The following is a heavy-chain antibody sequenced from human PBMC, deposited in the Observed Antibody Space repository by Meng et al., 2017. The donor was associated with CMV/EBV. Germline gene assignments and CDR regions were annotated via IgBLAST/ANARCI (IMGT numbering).Heavy chain of an antibody. CDR3: ARDGLGYSSSWENYFDY. V-gene: IGHV4-59*01. CDR1: GGSISSYY. D-gene: IGHD6-13*01. CDR2: IYYSGST. Sequence: SETLSLTCTVSGGSISSYYWSWIRQPPGKGLGWIGYIYYSGSTNYNPSLKSRVTISVDTSKNQFSLKLSSVTAADTAVYYCARDGLGYSSSWENYFDYWGQGTLVTVSS. J-gene: IGHJ4*02.